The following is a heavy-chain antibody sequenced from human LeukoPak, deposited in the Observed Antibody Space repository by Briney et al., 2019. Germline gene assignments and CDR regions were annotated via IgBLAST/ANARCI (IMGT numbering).Heavy chain of an antibody. V-gene: IGHV3-30*18. J-gene: IGHJ4*02. D-gene: IGHD1-14*01. Sequence: GGSLRLSCAASGFTFSSYGMHWVRQAPGKGLEWVAVISYDGSNKYYADSVKGRFTISRDNSKNTLYLQMNSLRAEDTAVYYCAKPARTDYADYWGQGTLVTVSS. CDR3: AKPARTDYADY. CDR2: ISYDGSNK. CDR1: GFTFSSYG.